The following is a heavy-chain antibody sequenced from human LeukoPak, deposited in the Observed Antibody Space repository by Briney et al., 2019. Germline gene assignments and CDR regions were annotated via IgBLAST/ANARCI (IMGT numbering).Heavy chain of an antibody. V-gene: IGHV1-18*01. CDR3: ARDRVDCSSISCLENFDY. CDR2: ISAYNGNT. D-gene: IGHD2-2*01. J-gene: IGHJ4*02. Sequence: ASVKVSCKASGYTFTSYGISWVRQAPGQGLEWMGWISAYNGNTNYAQKLQGRVTMTTDTSTNTAYMELRSLGSDDTAVYYCARDRVDCSSISCLENFDYWGQGTLVTVSS. CDR1: GYTFTSYG.